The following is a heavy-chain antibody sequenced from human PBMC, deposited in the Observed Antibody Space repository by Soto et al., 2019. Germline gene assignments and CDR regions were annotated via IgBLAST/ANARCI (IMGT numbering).Heavy chain of an antibody. CDR2: IYYIGST. CDR1: GASISSSSYY. CDR3: ARQLAAKITMTAFDP. V-gene: IGHV4-39*01. Sequence: PSATLSLTCPVSGASISSSSYYWGWIRQPPGKGLEWIGSIYYIGSTYYNPSLKSRVTISVDTSKNQFSLKLSSVTAADTAVYYCARQLAAKITMTAFDPWGQGTLATV. J-gene: IGHJ5*02. D-gene: IGHD3-22*01.